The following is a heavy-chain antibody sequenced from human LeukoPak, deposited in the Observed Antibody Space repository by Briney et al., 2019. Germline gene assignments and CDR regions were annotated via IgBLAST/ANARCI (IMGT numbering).Heavy chain of an antibody. D-gene: IGHD1-1*01. CDR1: GFTFGTYA. J-gene: IGHJ6*03. CDR3: ARETSEIYYMDV. CDR2: ISGAGGST. Sequence: PGGSLRLSCATSGFTFGTYAFSWVRQDPGRGLEWVASISGAGGSTYYADSVKGRFTISRDNSKNTLYLHMNSLRAEDSAVYYCARETSEIYYMDVWGKGTTVTVSS. V-gene: IGHV3-23*01.